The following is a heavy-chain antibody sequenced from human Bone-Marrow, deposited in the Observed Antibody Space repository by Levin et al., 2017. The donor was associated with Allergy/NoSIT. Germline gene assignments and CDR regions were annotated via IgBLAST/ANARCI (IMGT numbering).Heavy chain of an antibody. Sequence: PGGSLRLSCAASGFTFSNYGMTWVRQAPGKGLEWVAVIWYDGSNKYYADSVKGRFTISRDNSKNTVYLQMNSLRAEDTSVYYCARAGRPFFNGSGSFFRFDSWGQGTLVTVSS. D-gene: IGHD3-10*01. CDR1: GFTFSNYG. CDR3: ARAGRPFFNGSGSFFRFDS. CDR2: IWYDGSNK. V-gene: IGHV3-33*01. J-gene: IGHJ4*02.